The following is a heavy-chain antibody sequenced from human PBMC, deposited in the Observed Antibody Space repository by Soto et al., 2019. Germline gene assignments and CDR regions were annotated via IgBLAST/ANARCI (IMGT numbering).Heavy chain of an antibody. CDR1: GFTFSNAW. CDR2: IKSKTDGGTT. Sequence: GGSLRLSCAASGFTFSNAWMNWVRQAPGKGLEWVGRIKSKTDGGTTDYAAPVKGRFTISRDDSKKTLYLQMNSLKTEDTAVYYCTTAGRRYYDSSGYQTPDAFDIWGQGTMVTVSS. J-gene: IGHJ3*02. CDR3: TTAGRRYYDSSGYQTPDAFDI. V-gene: IGHV3-15*07. D-gene: IGHD3-22*01.